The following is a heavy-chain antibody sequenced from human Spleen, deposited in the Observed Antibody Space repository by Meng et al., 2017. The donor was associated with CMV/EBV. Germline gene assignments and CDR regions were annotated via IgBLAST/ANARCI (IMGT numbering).Heavy chain of an antibody. CDR3: AREGLSDYYYYGMDV. V-gene: IGHV3-21*01. J-gene: IGHJ6*02. Sequence: GGSLRLSCAASGFIFRNYWMTWVRQAPGKGLEWVSSITSSSIYMYYAASVRGRFTISRDNAKNSLYLQINSLRAEDTAMYYCAREGLSDYYYYGMDVWGQGTTVTVSS. CDR2: ITSSSIYM. CDR1: GFIFRNYW. D-gene: IGHD3-16*02.